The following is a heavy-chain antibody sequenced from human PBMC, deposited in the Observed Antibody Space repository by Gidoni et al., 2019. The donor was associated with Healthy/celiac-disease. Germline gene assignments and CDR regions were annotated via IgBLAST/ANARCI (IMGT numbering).Heavy chain of an antibody. CDR3: AKGNVLLWFGESPYGMDV. CDR2: ISYDGSNK. V-gene: IGHV3-30*18. D-gene: IGHD3-10*01. J-gene: IGHJ6*02. Sequence: QVQLMEYGGGVVQPGRSLRLSCAASGFTFSSYGRHWVRQAPGKGPEWVAVISYDGSNKYYADSVKGRFTISRDNSKNTLYLQMNRLRAEDTAGYYCAKGNVLLWFGESPYGMDVWGQGTTVTVSS. CDR1: GFTFSSYG.